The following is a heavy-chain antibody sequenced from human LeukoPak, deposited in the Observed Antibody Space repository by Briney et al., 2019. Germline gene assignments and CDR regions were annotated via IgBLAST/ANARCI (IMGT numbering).Heavy chain of an antibody. D-gene: IGHD3-10*01. Sequence: SGGSLRLSCAASGFTFSDYYMSWIRQAPGKGLEWVSSISSSSSYIYYADSVKGRFTISRDNAKNSLYLQMNSLRAEDTAVYYCARDSPMVRGVIEGYWGQGTLVTVSS. CDR2: ISSSSSYI. V-gene: IGHV3-11*06. J-gene: IGHJ4*02. CDR3: ARDSPMVRGVIEGY. CDR1: GFTFSDYY.